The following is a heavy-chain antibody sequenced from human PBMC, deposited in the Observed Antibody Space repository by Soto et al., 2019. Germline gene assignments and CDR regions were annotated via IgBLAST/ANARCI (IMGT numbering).Heavy chain of an antibody. CDR2: IWYDGSNK. J-gene: IGHJ4*02. CDR3: AREVHCSSTGCYEVYFDS. V-gene: IGHV3-33*01. D-gene: IGHD2-2*01. Sequence: GGSLRLSCAASGFTFSSYGMHWVRQAPGKGLEWVAVIWYDGSNKYYADSVKGRFTISRDNSKNTLYLQMNSLRAEDTAVYYCAREVHCSSTGCYEVYFDSWGQGPLVTVS. CDR1: GFTFSSYG.